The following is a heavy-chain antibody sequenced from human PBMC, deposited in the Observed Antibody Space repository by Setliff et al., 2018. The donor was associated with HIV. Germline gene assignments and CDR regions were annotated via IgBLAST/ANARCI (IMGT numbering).Heavy chain of an antibody. CDR1: GYTFTSYY. V-gene: IGHV1-46*01. CDR2: INPSGGAT. D-gene: IGHD3-10*01. Sequence: ASVKVSCKASGYTFTSYYLHWVRQAPGQGLEWMGIINPSGGATSYAQKFQGRVTMTEGTSTDTAYMELSSLRSEDTAVYFCATLGENINSETYYYFDYWGQGTLVTVSS. CDR3: ATLGENINSETYYYFDY. J-gene: IGHJ4*02.